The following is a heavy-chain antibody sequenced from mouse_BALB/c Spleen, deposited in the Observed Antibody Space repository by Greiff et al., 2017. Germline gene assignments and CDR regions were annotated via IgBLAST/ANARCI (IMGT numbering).Heavy chain of an antibody. V-gene: IGHV5-6-3*01. Sequence: EVQGVESGGGLVQPGGSLKLSCAASGFTFSSYGMSWVRQTPDKRLELVATINSNGGSTYYPDSVKGRFTISRDNAKNTLYLQMSSLKSEDTAMYYCARAIYYEAWFAYWGQGTLVTVSA. CDR1: GFTFSSYG. CDR3: ARAIYYEAWFAY. CDR2: INSNGGST. J-gene: IGHJ3*01. D-gene: IGHD2-4*01.